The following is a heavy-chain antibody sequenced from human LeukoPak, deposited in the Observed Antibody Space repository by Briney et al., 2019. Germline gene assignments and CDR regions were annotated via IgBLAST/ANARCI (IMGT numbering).Heavy chain of an antibody. Sequence: PGGSLRLSCAASGFTVSSSYMSWVRQAPGKGLEWVSSIGGSGGSPYYANSVKGRFSISRDNSKNTLYLEMNSLRDADTAVYYCAKGGIGSSSGLDYWGQGTLVTVSS. CDR3: AKGGIGSSSGLDY. CDR2: IGGSGGSP. V-gene: IGHV3-23*01. J-gene: IGHJ4*02. CDR1: GFTVSSSY. D-gene: IGHD5-18*01.